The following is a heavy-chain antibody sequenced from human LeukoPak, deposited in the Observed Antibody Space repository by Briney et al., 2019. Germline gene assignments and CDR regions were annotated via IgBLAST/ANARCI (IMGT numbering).Heavy chain of an antibody. D-gene: IGHD6-19*01. CDR1: GYTFTGYY. Sequence: GASVKVSYKASGYTFTGYYMHWVRQAPGQGLEWMGWINPNSGGTNYAQKFQGRVTMTRDTSISTAYMELSRLRSDDTAVYYCARAYTAVAGTIIEDYFDYWGQGTLVTVSS. CDR3: ARAYTAVAGTIIEDYFDY. CDR2: INPNSGGT. V-gene: IGHV1-2*02. J-gene: IGHJ4*02.